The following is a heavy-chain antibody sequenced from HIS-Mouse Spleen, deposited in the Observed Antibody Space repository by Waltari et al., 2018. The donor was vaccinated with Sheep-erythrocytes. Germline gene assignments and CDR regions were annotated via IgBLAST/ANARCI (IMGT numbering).Heavy chain of an antibody. Sequence: EVQLVESGGGLVKPGGSLRLSCAASGFTFSSYSMNWVRQAPGKGGGWVSSISSSSSYIYYADSVKGRFTISRDNAKNSLYLQMNSLRAEDTAVYYCARVASGATFDYWGQGTLVTVSS. D-gene: IGHD1-26*01. J-gene: IGHJ4*02. CDR1: GFTFSSYS. V-gene: IGHV3-21*01. CDR2: ISSSSSYI. CDR3: ARVASGATFDY.